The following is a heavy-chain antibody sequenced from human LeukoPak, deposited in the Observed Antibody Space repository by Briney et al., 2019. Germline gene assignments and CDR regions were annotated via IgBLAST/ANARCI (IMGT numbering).Heavy chain of an antibody. J-gene: IGHJ4*02. D-gene: IGHD6-19*01. Sequence: SETLSLTCAVSGGSISSSNWWSWVRQPPGKGLEWIGEIYHSGSTNYNPSLKSRVTISVDKSKNQFSLKLSSATAADTAVYYWARAARSGWGGGVYFDYWGQGTLVTVSS. CDR1: GGSISSSNW. CDR2: IYHSGST. CDR3: ARAARSGWGGGVYFDY. V-gene: IGHV4-4*02.